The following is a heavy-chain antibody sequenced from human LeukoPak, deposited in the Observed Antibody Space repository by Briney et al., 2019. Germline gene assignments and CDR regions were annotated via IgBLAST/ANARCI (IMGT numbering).Heavy chain of an antibody. J-gene: IGHJ6*02. V-gene: IGHV4-30-2*01. CDR2: IYHSGST. CDR1: GGSISSGGYS. D-gene: IGHD6-13*01. CDR3: ARGAAESRSSRVLDV. Sequence: NPSETLSLTCAVSGGSISSGGYSWSWIQQPAGKGLEWIGFIYHSGSTYYNPSLKSRVTISVDRSKNQFSLKLSSVTAADTAVYYCARGAAESRSSRVLDVWGQGTTVTVSS.